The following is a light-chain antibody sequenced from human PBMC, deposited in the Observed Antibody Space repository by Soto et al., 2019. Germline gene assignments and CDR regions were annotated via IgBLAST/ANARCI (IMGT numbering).Light chain of an antibody. CDR1: QSVSSSY. CDR2: AAS. Sequence: EIVLTQSPGTLSLSPGERATLSCSASQSVSSSYLVWHQQKPGQAPRILIYAASRRATGIPGRFSGSGSGTDFTLTISSLEPEDVAVYYCQQRSSWPATFGPGTKVDIK. J-gene: IGKJ3*01. CDR3: QQRSSWPAT. V-gene: IGKV3D-20*02.